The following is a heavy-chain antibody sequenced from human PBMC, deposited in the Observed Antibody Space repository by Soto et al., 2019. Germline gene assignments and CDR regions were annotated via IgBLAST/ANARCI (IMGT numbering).Heavy chain of an antibody. CDR2: IYWDDAK. CDR3: AHKGGGDRILDY. Sequence: QITLKESGPTLVKPTQTLTLTCTFSGFSLSTSGVGVGWIRQPPGKALEWVALIYWDDAKEYSPSLKSRLTITKETSQNPVALTMTNMDPVDTATYYCAHKGGGDRILDYWGQGTLVTVSS. CDR1: GFSLSTSGVG. J-gene: IGHJ4*02. V-gene: IGHV2-5*02. D-gene: IGHD3-16*01.